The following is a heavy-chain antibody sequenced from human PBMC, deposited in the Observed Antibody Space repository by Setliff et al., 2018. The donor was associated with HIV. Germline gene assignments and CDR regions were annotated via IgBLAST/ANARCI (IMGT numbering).Heavy chain of an antibody. V-gene: IGHV3-21*01. Sequence: PSETLSLSCAASGFTFSSYTMNWVRQAPGQGLQWVSSIDVTSTWIYYADSVKGRFTISRDNSKNSLYLQINTLRPDDTAVYYCARSENCYSTHCSPYDYWGQGTLVTV. CDR1: GFTFSSYT. CDR2: IDVTSTWI. J-gene: IGHJ4*02. CDR3: ARSENCYSTHCSPYDY. D-gene: IGHD2-2*01.